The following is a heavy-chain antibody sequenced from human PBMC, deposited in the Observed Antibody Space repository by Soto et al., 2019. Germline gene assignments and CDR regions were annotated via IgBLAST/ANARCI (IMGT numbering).Heavy chain of an antibody. CDR3: ARLRGCSTTSCFGYYGMDV. D-gene: IGHD2-2*01. CDR1: RFTFSTYL. Sequence: EVQLVESGGGLVQPGGSLRLSCAASRFTFSTYLMTWVRQAPGKGLEWVASIRQDENEKYHVDSVKGRFTISRDNAKNSVDLHMNSLRADDTAVYYCARLRGCSTTSCFGYYGMDVWGQGTTVTVSS. J-gene: IGHJ6*02. CDR2: IRQDENEK. V-gene: IGHV3-7*03.